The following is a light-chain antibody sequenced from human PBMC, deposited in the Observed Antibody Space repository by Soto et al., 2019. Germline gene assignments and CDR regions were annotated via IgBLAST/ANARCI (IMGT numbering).Light chain of an antibody. Sequence: ESVLTHSRATLSFSRGERATISCRASQSVSSNLAWYQQKPGQAPRLLIYGASTRATGIPARFSGSGSGTEFTLTISSLQSEDFAVYYCQQYNNWPRTFGQGTKVDIK. J-gene: IGKJ1*01. CDR2: GAS. CDR3: QQYNNWPRT. V-gene: IGKV3-15*01. CDR1: QSVSSN.